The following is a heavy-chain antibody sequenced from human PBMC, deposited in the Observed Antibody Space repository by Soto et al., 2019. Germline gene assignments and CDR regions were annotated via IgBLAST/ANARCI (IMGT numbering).Heavy chain of an antibody. V-gene: IGHV1-69*12. D-gene: IGHD7-27*01. CDR3: ASQLTGYYYYSGMDV. CDR2: IIPIFGTA. J-gene: IGHJ6*02. Sequence: QVQLVQSGAEVKKPGSSVKVSCKASGGTFSSYAISWVRQAPGQGLEWMGGIIPIFGTADYAQKFQGRVTITADEPTSTAYMELSSLRSEDTAVYYCASQLTGYYYYSGMDVWGQGTTVTVSS. CDR1: GGTFSSYA.